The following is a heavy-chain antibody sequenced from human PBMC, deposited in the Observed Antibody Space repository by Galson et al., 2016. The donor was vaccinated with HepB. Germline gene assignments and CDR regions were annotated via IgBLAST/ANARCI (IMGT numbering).Heavy chain of an antibody. V-gene: IGHV3-23*01. CDR3: AKGRSRCRYGNCYSLSDTLDV. Sequence: SLRLSCAVSGISFNEFAMSWVRQAPGKGLEWVSGMNGGGASTFYADSVRGRFTASRDNSKNTVFLQMNSLRLEDTALYYCAKGRSRCRYGNCYSLSDTLDVWGRGTLVTVSS. CDR1: GISFNEFA. D-gene: IGHD2-15*01. J-gene: IGHJ3*01. CDR2: MNGGGAST.